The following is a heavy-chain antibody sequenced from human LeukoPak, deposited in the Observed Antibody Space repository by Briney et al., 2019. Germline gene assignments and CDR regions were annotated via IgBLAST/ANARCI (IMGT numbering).Heavy chain of an antibody. Sequence: GGSLRLSCAASGFTFSNSAMSWVRQAPGKGLEWVSTLSGSGITTYYADSVKGRFTISRDNSKNTLYLQMNSLRAEDTAVYYCAKGIYSSGWSYFDYLGHGTLVTVSS. D-gene: IGHD6-19*01. CDR1: GFTFSNSA. CDR3: AKGIYSSGWSYFDY. CDR2: LSGSGITT. V-gene: IGHV3-23*01. J-gene: IGHJ4*01.